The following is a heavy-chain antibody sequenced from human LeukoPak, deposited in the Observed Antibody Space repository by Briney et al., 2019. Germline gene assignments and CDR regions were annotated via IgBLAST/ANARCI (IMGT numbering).Heavy chain of an antibody. V-gene: IGHV4-4*02. J-gene: IGHJ4*02. Sequence: SETLSLTCDVSGGSISSSNWWSWVRQPPGKGLEGIGEIYHSGSTNYNPSLKSRVTISVDKSKNQFSLKLSSVTTADTAVYYCARWDSSSSAASFDYWGQGTLVTVSS. CDR3: ARWDSSSSAASFDY. CDR2: IYHSGST. D-gene: IGHD6-6*01. CDR1: GGSISSSNW.